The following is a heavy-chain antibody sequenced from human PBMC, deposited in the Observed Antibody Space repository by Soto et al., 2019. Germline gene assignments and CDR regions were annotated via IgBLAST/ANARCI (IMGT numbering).Heavy chain of an antibody. CDR3: ASPKRGATGYSPLDAFDI. D-gene: IGHD3-9*01. V-gene: IGHV1-69*06. J-gene: IGHJ3*02. Sequence: VKVSCKASGGTFSSYAISWVRQAPGQGLEWMGGIIPIFGTANYAQKFQGRVTITADKSTSTTYMELSSLRSEGTAVYYCASPKRGATGYSPLDAFDIWGQGTMVTVSS. CDR1: GGTFSSYA. CDR2: IIPIFGTA.